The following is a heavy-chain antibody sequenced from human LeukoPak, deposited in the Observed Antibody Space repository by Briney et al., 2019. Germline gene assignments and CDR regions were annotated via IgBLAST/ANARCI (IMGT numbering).Heavy chain of an antibody. CDR2: ISSSSSYI. D-gene: IGHD1-26*01. V-gene: IGHV3-21*01. CDR1: GFTFSSYS. Sequence: GGSLRLSCAASGFTFSSYSMNWVRQAPGKGLEWVSSISSSSSYIYYADSVKGRFTISRDNAKNSLYLQMNSLRAEDTAVYYCARGEDRRHSRHWGQGTLATVSS. J-gene: IGHJ4*02. CDR3: ARGEDRRHSRH.